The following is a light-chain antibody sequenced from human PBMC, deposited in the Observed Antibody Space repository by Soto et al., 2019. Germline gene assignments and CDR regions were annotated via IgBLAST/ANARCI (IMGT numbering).Light chain of an antibody. CDR2: GAS. Sequence: EAVLTQSPATLSVFPGERATLSCRARQSVATNLAWYQQRPGQAPRLLIYGASKRAIGLPARFSGSGSGTEFTLTITSLQSEDFAVYYCQQYNKGPQTFGQGTKVDIK. J-gene: IGKJ1*01. CDR3: QQYNKGPQT. CDR1: QSVATN. V-gene: IGKV3-15*01.